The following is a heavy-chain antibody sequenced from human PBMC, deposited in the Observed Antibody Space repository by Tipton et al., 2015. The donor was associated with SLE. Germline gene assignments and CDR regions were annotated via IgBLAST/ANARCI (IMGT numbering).Heavy chain of an antibody. J-gene: IGHJ3*02. V-gene: IGHV3-7*01. D-gene: IGHD5-24*01. CDR1: GFTFSSYW. CDR2: IKEDGSDK. CDR3: AREGMDDAFDI. Sequence: SLRLSCAASGFTFSSYWMSWVRQAPGKGLEWVANIKEDGSDKYYVDSVKGRFTISRDNAKNSLYLQMNSLRAEDTAVYYCAREGMDDAFDIWGQGTMVTVSS.